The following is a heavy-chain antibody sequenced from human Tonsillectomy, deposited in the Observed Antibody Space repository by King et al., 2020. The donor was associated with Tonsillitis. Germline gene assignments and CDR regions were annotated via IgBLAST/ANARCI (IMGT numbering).Heavy chain of an antibody. CDR2: ISWNSASR. CDR1: GFTFDEYA. Sequence: VQLVESGGSLIQPGRSLRLSCAASGFTFDEYAMHWVRQAPGKGLEWVAGISWNSASRDYGTSVKGRFTISRDSAKNSLYLEMDSLRADDSALYYCAKDPDQSIAIRSYNGVDSWGQGTLVTVSS. D-gene: IGHD6-6*01. CDR3: AKDPDQSIAIRSYNGVDS. V-gene: IGHV3-9*01. J-gene: IGHJ5*01.